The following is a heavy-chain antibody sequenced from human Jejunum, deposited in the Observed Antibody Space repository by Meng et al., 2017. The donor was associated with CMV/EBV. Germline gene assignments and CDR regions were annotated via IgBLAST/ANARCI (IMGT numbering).Heavy chain of an antibody. CDR3: AKDSPILTV. CDR2: ISYSGDGT. CDR1: GFTLSTYG. V-gene: IGHV3-23*04. Sequence: EVQRVESGGGWVQPGGSLRLSCTASGFTLSTYGMSWVRQAPGKGLEWVSAISYSGDGTYYADSVKGRFTISRDNSKNTLYLQMNSLRAEDTAIYYCAKDSPILTVWGQGTLVTVSS. D-gene: IGHD3-9*01. J-gene: IGHJ4*02.